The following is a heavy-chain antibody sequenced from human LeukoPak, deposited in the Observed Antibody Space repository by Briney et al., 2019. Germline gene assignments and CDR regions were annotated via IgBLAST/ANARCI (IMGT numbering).Heavy chain of an antibody. D-gene: IGHD1-26*01. CDR1: GYTFTSYA. CDR2: INAGNGNT. V-gene: IGHV1-3*01. Sequence: ASVKVSCKASGYTFTSYAMHWVRQAPGQRLEWMGWINAGNGNTKYSQKFQGRVTITRDTSASTAYMELSSLRSEDTAVYYCAREGGSYGGGDYWGQGTLVTVSS. CDR3: AREGGSYGGGDY. J-gene: IGHJ4*02.